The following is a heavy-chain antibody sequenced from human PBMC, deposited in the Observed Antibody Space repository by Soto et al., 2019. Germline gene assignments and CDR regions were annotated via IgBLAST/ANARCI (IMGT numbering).Heavy chain of an antibody. CDR2: FDPEDGEDGET. D-gene: IGHD3-10*01. Sequence: QVLLLQSGAAVKKPGASVRVSCKVSGQTLSELSMHWVRQAPGKGLEWMGGFDPEDGEDGETVYEQKFKGRLTVTEDTSADIAFMELTNLRSDDTAVYFCTTFYRFGYYGTSLDQWGQGTLVTVSS. J-gene: IGHJ4*02. CDR1: GQTLSELS. CDR3: TTFYRFGYYGTSLDQ. V-gene: IGHV1-24*01.